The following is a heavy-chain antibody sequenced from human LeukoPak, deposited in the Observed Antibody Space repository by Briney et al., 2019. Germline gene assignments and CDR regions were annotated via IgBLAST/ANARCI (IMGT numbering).Heavy chain of an antibody. J-gene: IGHJ5*02. D-gene: IGHD4/OR15-4a*01. V-gene: IGHV1-46*01. Sequence: ASVKVSCKASGYTFTSYYMHWVRQAPGQGLEWMGIINPSGGSTSYAQKFQGRLTMTRDTYTTAVAMELSNLRSEDTAVYYCARDPDYGGAWGQGTLVTVSS. CDR2: INPSGGST. CDR3: ARDPDYGGA. CDR1: GYTFTSYY.